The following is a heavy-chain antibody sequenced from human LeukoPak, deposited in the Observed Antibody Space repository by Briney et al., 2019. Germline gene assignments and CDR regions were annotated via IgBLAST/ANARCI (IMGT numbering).Heavy chain of an antibody. V-gene: IGHV4-59*01. CDR2: IYYSGST. CDR3: ARDLRGTSAMDV. Sequence: PSETLSLTCTVSGGSINNYYWNWIRQPPGKGLEWIAYIYYSGSTNYNPSLKSRVTIPVDTSNNQFSLKLSSVTAADTAVYYCARDLRGTSAMDVWGKETTVTVSS. CDR1: GGSINNYY. J-gene: IGHJ6*03. D-gene: IGHD2-2*01.